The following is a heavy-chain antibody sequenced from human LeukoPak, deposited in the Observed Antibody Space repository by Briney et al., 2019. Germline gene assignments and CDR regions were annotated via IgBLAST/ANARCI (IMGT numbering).Heavy chain of an antibody. J-gene: IGHJ5*02. CDR3: ARLGEWELPNWFDP. V-gene: IGHV4-59*08. CDR2: IYYSGST. CDR1: GGSIGSYY. D-gene: IGHD1-26*01. Sequence: SETLSLTCTVSGGSIGSYYWSWIRQPPGKGLEWIGYIYYSGSTNYNPPLKSRVTISVDTSKNQFSLKLSSVTAADTAVYYCARLGEWELPNWFDPWGQGTLVTVSS.